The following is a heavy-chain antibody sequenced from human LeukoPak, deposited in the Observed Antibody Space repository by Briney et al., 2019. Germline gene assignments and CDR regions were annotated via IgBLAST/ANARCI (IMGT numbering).Heavy chain of an antibody. CDR1: GGSFSGYY. CDR3: ARGSMVVAAIAL. D-gene: IGHD2-15*01. Sequence: PSETLSLTCAVYGGSFSGYYWSWIRQPPGKGLEWIGEINHSGSTNYNPSLKSRVTISVDTSKTQFSLTLSSVNAADTAVYYCARGSMVVAAIALWGQGTLVTVSS. V-gene: IGHV4-34*01. CDR2: INHSGST. J-gene: IGHJ4*02.